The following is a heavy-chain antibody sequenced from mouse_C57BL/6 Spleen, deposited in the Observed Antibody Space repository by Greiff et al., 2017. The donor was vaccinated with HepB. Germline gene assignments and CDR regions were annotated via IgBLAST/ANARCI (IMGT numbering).Heavy chain of an antibody. CDR2: IRNKANGYTT. CDR1: GFTFTDYY. Sequence: DVQLVESGGGLVQPGGSLSLSCAASGFTFTDYYMSWVRQPPGKALEWLGFIRNKANGYTTEYSASVKGRFTISRDNSQSILYLQMNALRAEDSATYYCARYGGYDGRFAYWGQGTLVTVSA. CDR3: ARYGGYDGRFAY. D-gene: IGHD2-2*01. J-gene: IGHJ3*01. V-gene: IGHV7-3*01.